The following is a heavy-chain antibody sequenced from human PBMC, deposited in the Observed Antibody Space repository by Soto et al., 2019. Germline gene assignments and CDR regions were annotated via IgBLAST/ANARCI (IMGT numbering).Heavy chain of an antibody. V-gene: IGHV4-31*03. CDR3: ARLNYDSSGYYYIQGYYFDY. J-gene: IGHJ4*02. Sequence: SETLSLTCTVSGGSISSGGHYWSWIRQHPGKGLEWIGYIYYSGSTYYNPSLKSRVTISVDTSKNQFSLKLSSVTAADTAVYYCARLNYDSSGYYYIQGYYFDYWGQGTLVTVSS. D-gene: IGHD3-22*01. CDR1: GGSISSGGHY. CDR2: IYYSGST.